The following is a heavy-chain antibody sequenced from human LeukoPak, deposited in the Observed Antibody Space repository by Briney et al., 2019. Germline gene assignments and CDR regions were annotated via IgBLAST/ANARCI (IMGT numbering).Heavy chain of an antibody. V-gene: IGHV4-34*01. Sequence: SETLSLTCAVYGGSFSGYYWSWIRQPPGKGLEWIGEINHSGSTNYNPSLKSRVTISVDTSKNQFSLKLSSVTAADTAVYYCARGIVVVVAAKKNWFDPWGQGTLVTVSS. CDR1: GGSFSGYY. J-gene: IGHJ5*02. D-gene: IGHD2-15*01. CDR2: INHSGST. CDR3: ARGIVVVVAAKKNWFDP.